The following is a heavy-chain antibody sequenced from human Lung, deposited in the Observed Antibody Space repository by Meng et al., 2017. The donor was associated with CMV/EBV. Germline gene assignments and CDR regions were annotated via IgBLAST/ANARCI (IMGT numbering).Heavy chain of an antibody. CDR1: GYTFTSYG. Sequence: SVKVSXKASGYTFTSYGISWVRQAPGQGLEWMGWIGTYNDNTNYAQKLQDRVTMTTDTSTSTAYMELRSLRSDDTAVYYCARVSGHLITMILYYFDSWGQGTLVTVSS. D-gene: IGHD3-22*01. V-gene: IGHV1-18*01. CDR2: IGTYNDNT. CDR3: ARVSGHLITMILYYFDS. J-gene: IGHJ4*02.